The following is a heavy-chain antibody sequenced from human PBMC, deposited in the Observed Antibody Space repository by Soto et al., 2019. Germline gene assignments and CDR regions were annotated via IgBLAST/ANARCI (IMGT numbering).Heavy chain of an antibody. D-gene: IGHD3-22*01. J-gene: IGHJ4*02. CDR1: GGSISSGGYS. CDR3: ARATYYYDSSGYYRLIYFDY. Sequence: SETLSLTCAVSGGSISSGGYSWSWIRQPPGKGLEWIGYIYHSGSTYYNPSLKSRVTISVDRSKNQFSLKLSSVTAADTAVYYCARATYYYDSSGYYRLIYFDYWGQGTLVTVSS. V-gene: IGHV4-30-2*01. CDR2: IYHSGST.